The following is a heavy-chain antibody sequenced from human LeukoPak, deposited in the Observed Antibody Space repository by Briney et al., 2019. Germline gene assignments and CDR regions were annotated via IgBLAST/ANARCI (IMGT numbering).Heavy chain of an antibody. V-gene: IGHV3-7*01. J-gene: IGHJ4*02. CDR3: ARSDFGASVDY. Sequence: GGSLRLSCAASGFTFSSYWMSWVRQAPGKGLEWVANIKQDGSEKYYVDSVKGRFTISRDNAKNSLFMQMDRLRAEDTATYYCARSDFGASVDYWGQGTLVTVSS. CDR1: GFTFSSYW. CDR2: IKQDGSEK. D-gene: IGHD4-17*01.